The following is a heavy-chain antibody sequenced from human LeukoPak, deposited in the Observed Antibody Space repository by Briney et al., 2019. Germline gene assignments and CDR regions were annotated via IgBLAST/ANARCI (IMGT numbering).Heavy chain of an antibody. D-gene: IGHD3-22*01. J-gene: IGHJ4*02. CDR2: IRYDGTNK. CDR1: GFTFSSYG. V-gene: IGHV3-30*02. Sequence: GGSLRLSCAASGFTFSSYGMHWVRQAPGKGLEWEAFIRYDGTNKYYADSVKGRSTISRDNSRNTLYLQMNSLRAEDTAMYYCAKDLAYFYDSSGYYPHYWGQGTLVTVSS. CDR3: AKDLAYFYDSSGYYPHY.